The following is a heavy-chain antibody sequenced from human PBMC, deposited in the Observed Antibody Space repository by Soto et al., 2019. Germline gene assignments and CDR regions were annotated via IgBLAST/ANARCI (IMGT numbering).Heavy chain of an antibody. V-gene: IGHV6-1*01. CDR2: TYYRSKWNN. Sequence: SQTPSHTPAHSLDSVSSNSAALDWVRQSPSRGLEWLGRTYYRSKWNNDYALSVKRRITINPDTPKNQVSLHLYSVTPEDTAVYYCTGITSFRGMDVWGQGTPVTVSS. J-gene: IGHJ6*02. CDR3: TGITSFRGMDV. D-gene: IGHD3-10*01. CDR1: LDSVSSNSAA.